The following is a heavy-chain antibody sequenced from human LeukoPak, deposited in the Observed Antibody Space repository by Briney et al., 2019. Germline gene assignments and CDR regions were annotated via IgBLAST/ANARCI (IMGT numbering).Heavy chain of an antibody. CDR1: GFTFSSYA. V-gene: IGHV3-30-3*01. J-gene: IGHJ4*02. D-gene: IGHD7-27*01. Sequence: PGRSLRLSCAASGFTFSSYAMHWVRQAPGKGLEWVAVISYDGSRKYYADSVKGRFTISRDNSKNTLYLQMNSLRPEDTAVYYCAKDGEGGAASYFFDYWGQGTLVTVSS. CDR3: AKDGEGGAASYFFDY. CDR2: ISYDGSRK.